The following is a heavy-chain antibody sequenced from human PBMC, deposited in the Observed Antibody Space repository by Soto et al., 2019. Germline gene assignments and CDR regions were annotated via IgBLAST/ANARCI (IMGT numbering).Heavy chain of an antibody. J-gene: IGHJ5*02. D-gene: IGHD6-13*01. CDR1: GGYISSGGYY. V-gene: IGHV4-30-2*01. Sequence: SXTLSLTCTVSGGYISSGGYYWNWIRQHPGKGLEWIGYIYHSGSTYYNPSLKSRVTISVDRSKNQFSLKLSSVTAADTAVYYCARASSSWFNWFDPWGQGTLVTVSS. CDR2: IYHSGST. CDR3: ARASSSWFNWFDP.